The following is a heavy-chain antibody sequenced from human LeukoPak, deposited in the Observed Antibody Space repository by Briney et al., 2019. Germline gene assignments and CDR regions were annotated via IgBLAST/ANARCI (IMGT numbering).Heavy chain of an antibody. CDR2: IWDDGSET. J-gene: IGHJ4*02. D-gene: IGHD3-10*01. CDR3: AKDSVTMVRGVDFDY. Sequence: GGSLRLSCAASGFTFSRLAMHWVRQAPGKGLEWVAIIWDDGSETLYADSVRGRFTISRDNSKNTLYLQMNSLRAEDTAVYYCAKDSVTMVRGVDFDYWGQGTLVTVSS. CDR1: GFTFSRLA. V-gene: IGHV3-33*06.